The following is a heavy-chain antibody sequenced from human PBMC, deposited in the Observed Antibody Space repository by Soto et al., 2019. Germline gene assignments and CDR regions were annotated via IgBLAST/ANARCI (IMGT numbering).Heavy chain of an antibody. V-gene: IGHV3-73*01. J-gene: IGHJ4*02. CDR3: AGGTVTTKVWH. CDR1: GFSCSCSG. Sequence: PGGSLRLSCAVSGFSCSCSGIHGVRQSSGKGREWVGQIRSKANSCATAYAASVRGRFTISGDDSRNTAYLQMNSLKTDDTAVYYCAGGTVTTKVWHWGKGTLVTVSS. CDR2: IRSKANSCAT. D-gene: IGHD4-17*01.